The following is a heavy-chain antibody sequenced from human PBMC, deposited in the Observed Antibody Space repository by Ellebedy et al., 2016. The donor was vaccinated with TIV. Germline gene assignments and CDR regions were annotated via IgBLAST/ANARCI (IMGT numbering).Heavy chain of an antibody. CDR1: GYTFTGYY. CDR2: INPNSGGT. Sequence: ASVKVSCXASGYTFTGYYMHWVRQAPGQGLEWMGWINPNSGGTNYAQKFQGRVTMTTDTSTSTAYMELRSLRSDDTAVYYCAREGAYYDFWSGYSMALYYYYMDVWGKGTTVTVSS. V-gene: IGHV1-2*02. D-gene: IGHD3-3*01. J-gene: IGHJ6*03. CDR3: AREGAYYDFWSGYSMALYYYYMDV.